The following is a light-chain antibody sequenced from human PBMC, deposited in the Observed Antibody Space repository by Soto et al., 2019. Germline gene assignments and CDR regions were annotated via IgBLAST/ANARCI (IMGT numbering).Light chain of an antibody. Sequence: QSALTQPASVSGSPGQSITISCTGTSSDVGGYNYVSWYQHHPGKAPRPMIYASSNRPSGVSHRFSGSRSGNTASLTISGLQAEDEADYYCSSYTSGSTLYVFGTGTKVTVL. J-gene: IGLJ1*01. CDR3: SSYTSGSTLYV. CDR1: SSDVGGYNY. CDR2: ASS. V-gene: IGLV2-14*01.